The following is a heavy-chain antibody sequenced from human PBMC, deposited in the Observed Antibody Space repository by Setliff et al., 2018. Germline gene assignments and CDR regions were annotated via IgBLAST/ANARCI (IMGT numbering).Heavy chain of an antibody. CDR2: IYYSGST. CDR3: ARASWYYDFWSGSEGSGWFDP. V-gene: IGHV4-34*01. Sequence: NPSETLSLTCAVYGGSFSGYYWTWIRQPPGKGLEWIGSIYYSGSTYYNPSLKSRVTISVDKSKNQFSLKMTSMTAADTAVYYCARASWYYDFWSGSEGSGWFDPWGQGTLVTVSS. CDR1: GGSFSGYY. D-gene: IGHD3-3*01. J-gene: IGHJ5*02.